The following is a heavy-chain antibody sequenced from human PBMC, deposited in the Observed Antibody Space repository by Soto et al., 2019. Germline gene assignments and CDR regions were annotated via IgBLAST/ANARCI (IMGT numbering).Heavy chain of an antibody. Sequence: GGSLRVSWAASGFSVGSNFMTWVRQAPGKGLEWVSVMKDGGSTNYADSVKGRFTISRDNSKDTVYLQMNSLRAEDTAVYYCARQVGSTRYHFDHWGQGTLVTVSS. V-gene: IGHV3-66*04. CDR3: ARQVGSTRYHFDH. D-gene: IGHD1-26*01. CDR1: GFSVGSNF. J-gene: IGHJ4*02. CDR2: MKDGGST.